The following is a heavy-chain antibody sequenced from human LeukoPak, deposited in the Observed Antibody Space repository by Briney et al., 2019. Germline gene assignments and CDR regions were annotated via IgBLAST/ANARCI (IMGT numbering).Heavy chain of an antibody. CDR1: GFTFSHAW. V-gene: IGHV3-15*01. CDR2: IKSKTDGGTT. J-gene: IGHJ4*02. D-gene: IGHD3-10*01. Sequence: GGSLRLSCAASGFTFSHAWMSWVRQAPGKGLEWVGRIKSKTDGGTTDYAAPVKGRFTISRDDSKNTLFLQMNSLKAEDTGVYYCTVVNYGSGSYPLGYWGQGTLVTVSS. CDR3: TVVNYGSGSYPLGY.